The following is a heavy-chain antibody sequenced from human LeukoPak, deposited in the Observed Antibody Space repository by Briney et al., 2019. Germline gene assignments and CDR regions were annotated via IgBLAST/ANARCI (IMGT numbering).Heavy chain of an antibody. CDR2: IIPIFGTA. Sequence: SVKVSCKASGGTFSSYAISWVRQAPGQGLEWMGGIIPIFGTANYAQKFQGRVTITADESASTVYMELSSLRSEDTAVYYCASLNYDSSGSFDYWGQGTLVTVSS. CDR3: ASLNYDSSGSFDY. J-gene: IGHJ4*02. CDR1: GGTFSSYA. D-gene: IGHD3-22*01. V-gene: IGHV1-69*01.